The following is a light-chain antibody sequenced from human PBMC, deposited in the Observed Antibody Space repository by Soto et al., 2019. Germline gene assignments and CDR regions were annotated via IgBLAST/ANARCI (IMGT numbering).Light chain of an antibody. J-gene: IGLJ1*01. Sequence: QSVLTQPASVSGSPGQSITISCTGTSSDVGGYNYVSWYQQHPGKAPKLMIYEVSNRPSGVSNRFSGSKSSNTASLTISGLQAEDEADYYCSSYTSSSTLVFGTGTTATVL. CDR1: SSDVGGYNY. V-gene: IGLV2-14*01. CDR2: EVS. CDR3: SSYTSSSTLV.